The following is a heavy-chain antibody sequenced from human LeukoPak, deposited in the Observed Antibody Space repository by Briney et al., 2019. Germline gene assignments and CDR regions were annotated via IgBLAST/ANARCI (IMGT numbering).Heavy chain of an antibody. J-gene: IGHJ6*03. Sequence: ASETPSLTCTVSGGSISSYYWSWIRQPPGKGLEWIGYIYYSGSTNYNPSLKSRVTISVDTSKNQFSLKLSSVTAADTAVYYCARERYNWNYGDYYYYYMDVWGKGTTVTVSS. CDR2: IYYSGST. D-gene: IGHD1-7*01. CDR3: ARERYNWNYGDYYYYYMDV. V-gene: IGHV4-59*01. CDR1: GGSISSYY.